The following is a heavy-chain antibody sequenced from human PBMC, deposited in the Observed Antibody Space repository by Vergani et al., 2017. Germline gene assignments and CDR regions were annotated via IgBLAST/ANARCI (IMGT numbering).Heavy chain of an antibody. J-gene: IGHJ5*01. D-gene: IGHD3-9*01. V-gene: IGHV3-74*03. Sequence: DVHLAESGGGFFQPGGSLRLSCSASGFSFNSYWMHGVRQVPGKGLLWVSRIKSDGSITAYADSVKGRFTLSRDNAQNTLYLQMHSLRVEDTGVYYCASARCIETCYMSNWLDSWGQGTLVTVSS. CDR3: ASARCIETCYMSNWLDS. CDR1: GFSFNSYW. CDR2: IKSDGSIT.